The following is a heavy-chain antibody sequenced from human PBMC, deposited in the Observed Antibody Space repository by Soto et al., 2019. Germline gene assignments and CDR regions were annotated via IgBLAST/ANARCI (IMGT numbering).Heavy chain of an antibody. CDR1: GVTFSSYA. CDR2: IIPIFGTA. V-gene: IGHV1-69*01. J-gene: IGHJ6*02. Sequence: QVQLVQSGAEVKKPGSSVKVSCKASGVTFSSYAISWVRQAPGQGLEWMGGIIPIFGTANYAQKFQGRVTITADESTSRAYMELSSLRSEDTAVYYCASPGGYSGPYYYYGMDVWGQGTTVTVSS. CDR3: ASPGGYSGPYYYYGMDV. D-gene: IGHD3-22*01.